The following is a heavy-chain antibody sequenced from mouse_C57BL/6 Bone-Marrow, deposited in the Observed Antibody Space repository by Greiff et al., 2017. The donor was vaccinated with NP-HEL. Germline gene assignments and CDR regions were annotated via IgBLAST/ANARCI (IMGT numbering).Heavy chain of an antibody. CDR2: IYPRDGST. CDR1: GYTFTDHT. D-gene: IGHD1-1*01. J-gene: IGHJ3*01. V-gene: IGHV1-78*01. Sequence: VKLVESDAELVKPGASVKISCKVSGYTFTDHTIHWMKQRPEQGLEWIGYIYPRDGSTKYNEKFKGKATLTADKSSSTAYMQLNSLTSEDSAVYFCARLGYYYGSSPFAYWGQGTLVTVSA. CDR3: ARLGYYYGSSPFAY.